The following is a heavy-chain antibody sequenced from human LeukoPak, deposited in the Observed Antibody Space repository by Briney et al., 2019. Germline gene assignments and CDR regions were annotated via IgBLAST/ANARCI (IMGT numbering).Heavy chain of an antibody. J-gene: IGHJ4*02. Sequence: PGGSLRLSCAASGFTFSNAWMGWVRQAPGKGLEWVGRIKSKTDGGTTDYAAPVKGRFTISRDDSKNTPYLQMNSLKTEDTAVYYCTTGGGRLLVWAYWGQGTLVTVSS. V-gene: IGHV3-15*01. D-gene: IGHD2-8*02. CDR3: TTGGGRLLVWAY. CDR2: IKSKTDGGTT. CDR1: GFTFSNAW.